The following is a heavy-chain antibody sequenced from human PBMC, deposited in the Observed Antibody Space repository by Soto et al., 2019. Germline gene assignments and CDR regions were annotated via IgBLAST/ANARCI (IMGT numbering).Heavy chain of an antibody. CDR2: ISSSGSTI. Sequence: GGSLRLSCAASGFTFSSHEMNWVRQAPGKGLEWVSYISSSGSTIYYADSVKDRFTISRDNAKNSLYLQMNSLRAEDTAVYYCARTSSYDAFDIWGQGTMVTVSS. J-gene: IGHJ3*02. D-gene: IGHD6-13*01. CDR3: ARTSSYDAFDI. V-gene: IGHV3-48*03. CDR1: GFTFSSHE.